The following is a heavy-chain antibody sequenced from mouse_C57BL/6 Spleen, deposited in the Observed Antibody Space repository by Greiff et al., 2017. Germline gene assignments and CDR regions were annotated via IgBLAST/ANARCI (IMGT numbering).Heavy chain of an antibody. Sequence: VQLQQPGTELVKPGASVKLSCKASGYTFTSYWMHWVKQRPGQGLEWIGNINPSNGGTNYNEKFKSKANLTVDKSSSTAYMQLSSLTSEDSAVYYCARIYYDLDPYFDYWGQGTTLTVSS. CDR1: GYTFTSYW. CDR3: ARIYYDLDPYFDY. J-gene: IGHJ2*01. D-gene: IGHD2-4*01. CDR2: INPSNGGT. V-gene: IGHV1-53*01.